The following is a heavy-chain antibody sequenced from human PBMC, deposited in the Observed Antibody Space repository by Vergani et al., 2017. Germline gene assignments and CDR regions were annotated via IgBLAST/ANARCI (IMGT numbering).Heavy chain of an antibody. J-gene: IGHJ4*02. CDR3: AKGPGTPYYDFGSGYKEEGHYFDY. Sequence: EVQLLESGGGLVQPGGSLRLSCAASGFTFSSYAMSWVRQAPGKGLEWVSAISGSGGSTYYADSVKGRFTISRDNSKNTLYLQMNSLRAEDTAVYYCAKGPGTPYYDFGSGYKEEGHYFDYWGQGTLVTVSS. V-gene: IGHV3-23*01. CDR2: ISGSGGST. CDR1: GFTFSSYA. D-gene: IGHD3-3*01.